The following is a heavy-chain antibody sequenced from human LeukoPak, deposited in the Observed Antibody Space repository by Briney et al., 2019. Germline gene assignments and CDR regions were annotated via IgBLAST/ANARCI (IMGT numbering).Heavy chain of an antibody. CDR2: INWNGGST. J-gene: IGHJ6*04. D-gene: IGHD3-10*02. CDR3: AELGITMIGGV. CDR1: GFTFDDYG. V-gene: IGHV3-20*04. Sequence: GGSLLLSCVASGFTFDDYGMSRVRQPPGKGLEWVSGINWNGGSTCYADSVKGRFTISRDNAKNSLYLQMNSLRAEDTAVYYCAELGITMIGGVWGKGTTVTISS.